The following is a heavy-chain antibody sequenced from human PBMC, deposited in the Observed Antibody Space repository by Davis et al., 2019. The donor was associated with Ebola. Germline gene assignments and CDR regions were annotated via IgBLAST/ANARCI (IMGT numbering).Heavy chain of an antibody. D-gene: IGHD4-17*01. CDR2: ISYDGSNK. V-gene: IGHV3-30*03. CDR1: GFTFSSYG. CDR3: ARDMMTTMFYYYYGMDV. Sequence: GESLKISCAASGFTFSSYGMHWVRQAPGKGLEWVAVISYDGSNKYYADSVKGRFTISRDNSKNTLYLQMGSLRAEDMAVYYCARDMMTTMFYYYYGMDVWGQGTTVTVSS. J-gene: IGHJ6*02.